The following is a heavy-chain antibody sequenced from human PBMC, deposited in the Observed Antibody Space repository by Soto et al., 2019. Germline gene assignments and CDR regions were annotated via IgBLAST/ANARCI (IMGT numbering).Heavy chain of an antibody. J-gene: IGHJ4*02. CDR2: ISASSYSK. CDR3: AKSYGDTWDLYYFDF. CDR1: GLGTTINS. D-gene: IGHD5-18*01. V-gene: IGHV3-23*01. Sequence: EVRLLESGGGLVNPGGSWRFSLAASGLGTTINSLSWVGRPPGRGLEWLSGISASSYSKYYADSVRGRFTISRDNSRNTLYLQMNTLRAEDTALYYCAKSYGDTWDLYYFDFWGQGTLVSVSS.